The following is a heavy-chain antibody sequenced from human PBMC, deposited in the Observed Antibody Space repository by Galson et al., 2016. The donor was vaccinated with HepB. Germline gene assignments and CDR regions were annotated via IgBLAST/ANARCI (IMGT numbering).Heavy chain of an antibody. CDR2: ISSSSSYI. V-gene: IGHV3-21*01. CDR1: GFTFGTYS. J-gene: IGHJ3*02. Sequence: SLRLSCAASGFTFGTYSMNWVRQAPGKGLECVSSISSSSSYIYYADSVKGRFTISRDNAKNSLYLQMNSLRAEDTAVYYCARDTVVVVVAALVLDIWGQGTMVTVSS. CDR3: ARDTVVVVVAALVLDI. D-gene: IGHD2-15*01.